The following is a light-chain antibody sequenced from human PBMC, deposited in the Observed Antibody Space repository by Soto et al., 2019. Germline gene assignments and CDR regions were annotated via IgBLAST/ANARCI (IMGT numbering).Light chain of an antibody. CDR2: DAS. CDR3: QQRSSWPWT. J-gene: IGKJ1*01. Sequence: EILLTQSPATLSLSPGERATLSCRASQSVRSSLAWYQQKPGQAPRLLIYDASTMATGIPGRFSGRGSGTDFTLTISNLEPEDFAVYYCQQRSSWPWTFGQGAKVEIK. CDR1: QSVRSS. V-gene: IGKV3-11*01.